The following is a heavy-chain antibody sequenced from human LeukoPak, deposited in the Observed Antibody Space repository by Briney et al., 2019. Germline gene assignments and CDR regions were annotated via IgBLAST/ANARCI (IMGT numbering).Heavy chain of an antibody. CDR2: IFYSGST. CDR1: GGSISGSNFY. D-gene: IGHD6-6*01. V-gene: IGHV4-39*01. J-gene: IGHJ4*02. Sequence: SETLSLTCTVSGGSISGSNFYWGWVRQPPGKGLEWIGNIFYSGSTYYNPSLKSRVTISVDTSKNQFSLRLNSMTAADTAVYYCAHTARMYSSAFSWGQGTLVTVSS. CDR3: AHTARMYSSAFS.